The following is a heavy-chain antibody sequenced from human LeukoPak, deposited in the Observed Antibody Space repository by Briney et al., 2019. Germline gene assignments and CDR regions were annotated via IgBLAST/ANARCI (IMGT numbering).Heavy chain of an antibody. J-gene: IGHJ6*03. CDR1: GGTFSSYT. V-gene: IGHV1-69*02. D-gene: IGHD3-3*01. CDR3: ASVTYYDFWSGYDYYYYVDV. Sequence: SVKVSCKASGGTFSSYTISWVRQAPGQGLEWMGRIIPILGIANYAQKFQGRVTITADKSTSTAYMELSSLRPEDTAVYYCASVTYYDFWSGYDYYYYVDVWGKGTTVTVSS. CDR2: IIPILGIA.